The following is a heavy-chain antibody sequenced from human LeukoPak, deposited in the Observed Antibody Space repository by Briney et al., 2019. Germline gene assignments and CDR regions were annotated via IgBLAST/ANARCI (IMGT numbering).Heavy chain of an antibody. CDR2: IYYSGST. D-gene: IGHD3-22*01. V-gene: IGHV4-59*08. CDR3: ARLDYYDSSGSLGYFQH. Sequence: PSETLSLTCTVSGGSISSYYWSWIRQLPGKGLEWIGYIYYSGSTNYNPSLKSRVTISVDTSKNQFSLKLSSVTAADTAVYYCARLDYYDSSGSLGYFQHWGQGTLVTVSS. J-gene: IGHJ1*01. CDR1: GGSISSYY.